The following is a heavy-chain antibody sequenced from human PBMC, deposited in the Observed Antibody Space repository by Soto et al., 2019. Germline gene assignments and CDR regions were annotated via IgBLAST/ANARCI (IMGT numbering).Heavy chain of an antibody. J-gene: IGHJ4*02. V-gene: IGHV3-11*06. CDR2: ISSSSSDT. CDR3: ARDRDIAATGLGY. Sequence: XGSLRLTCLASGFTFSDYYMSWIRQAPGKGLEWVSYISSSSSDTNYADSVKGRFTISRDNAKNSLYLQMSSLRAEDTAVYYCARDRDIAATGLGYWGQGTLVTVSS. CDR1: GFTFSDYY. D-gene: IGHD2-15*01.